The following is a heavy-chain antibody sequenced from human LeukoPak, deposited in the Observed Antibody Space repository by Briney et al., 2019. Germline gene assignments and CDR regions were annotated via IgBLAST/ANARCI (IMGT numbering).Heavy chain of an antibody. J-gene: IGHJ4*02. CDR1: EFTFISYA. CDR3: AKDLYDSSGYRYFDY. D-gene: IGHD3-22*01. CDR2: ISGSGGST. V-gene: IGHV3-23*01. Sequence: GGSLRLSCAASEFTFISYAMSWVRQAPGKGLEWVSAISGSGGSTYYADSVKGRFTISRDNSKNTLYLQMNSLRAEDTAVYYCAKDLYDSSGYRYFDYWGQGTLVTVSS.